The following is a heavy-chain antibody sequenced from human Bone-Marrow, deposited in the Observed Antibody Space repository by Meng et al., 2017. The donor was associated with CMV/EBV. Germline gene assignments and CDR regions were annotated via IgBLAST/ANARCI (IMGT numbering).Heavy chain of an antibody. CDR1: GFTFSSYW. CDR2: ISYDGINK. V-gene: IGHV3-30-3*01. J-gene: IGHJ4*02. CDR3: ARVGGIREFDY. D-gene: IGHD6-13*01. Sequence: GGSLRLSCAASGFTFSSYWMSWVRQAPGKGLEWVAIISYDGINKYYADSVKGRFTISRDNAKNSLYLQMNSLRAEDTAVYYCARVGGIREFDYWGQGTLVTVSS.